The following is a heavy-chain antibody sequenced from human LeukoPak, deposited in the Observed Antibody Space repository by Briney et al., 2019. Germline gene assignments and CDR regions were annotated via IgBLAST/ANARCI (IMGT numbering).Heavy chain of an antibody. V-gene: IGHV3-48*02. Sequence: GGSLRLSCAASGFTFSTYAMNWVRQAPGKGLEWVSYISSSGSTDHYIDSVKGRFTISRDNAENSVYLQMNSLRDEDTAVYYCARGFEYFDYWGQGVLVAVSS. D-gene: IGHD3-10*01. CDR3: ARGFEYFDY. J-gene: IGHJ4*02. CDR2: ISSSGSTD. CDR1: GFTFSTYA.